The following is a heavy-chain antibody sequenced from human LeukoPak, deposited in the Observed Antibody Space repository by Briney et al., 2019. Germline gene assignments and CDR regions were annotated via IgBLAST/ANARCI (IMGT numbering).Heavy chain of an antibody. CDR3: ARDLGRLNDI. V-gene: IGHV4-31*03. Sequence: SETLSLTCTVSVGSISSGCYYWSWIRQHPGKGLEWIGYIYYSGSTYYNPSLKSRVTISVDTAKNQFSLKLSSVTAADTAVYYCARDLGRLNDIWGQGTMVTVSS. J-gene: IGHJ3*02. CDR2: IYYSGST. CDR1: VGSISSGCYY.